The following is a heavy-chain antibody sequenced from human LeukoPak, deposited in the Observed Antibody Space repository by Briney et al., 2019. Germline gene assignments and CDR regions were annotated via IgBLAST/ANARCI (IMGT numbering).Heavy chain of an antibody. CDR2: IYYSGST. D-gene: IGHD3-22*01. CDR3: ASTYYYDSSGKFDY. J-gene: IGHJ4*02. CDR1: GGCISSYY. Sequence: SETLSLTCTVSGGCISSYYWSWIRQPPGKGLEWIGYIYYSGSTNHNPSLKSRVTISVDTSKNQFSLKLSSVTAADTAVYYCASTYYYDSSGKFDYWGQGTLVTVSS. V-gene: IGHV4-59*08.